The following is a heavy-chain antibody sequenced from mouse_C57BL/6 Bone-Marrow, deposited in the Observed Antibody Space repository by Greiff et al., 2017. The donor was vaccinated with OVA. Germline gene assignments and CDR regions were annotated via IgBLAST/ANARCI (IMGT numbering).Heavy chain of an antibody. Sequence: VQLQQSGAELVKPGASVKLSCKASGYTFTEYTIHWVKQRPGQGLEWIGWFYPGSGRIKYNEKLKDKATLTADKSPSTVYMVLSRMTSEDSAVYICARHENYYGSSFDYWGQGTTLTVSS. CDR3: ARHENYYGSSFDY. J-gene: IGHJ2*01. D-gene: IGHD1-1*01. CDR1: GYTFTEYT. CDR2: FYPGSGRI. V-gene: IGHV1-62-2*01.